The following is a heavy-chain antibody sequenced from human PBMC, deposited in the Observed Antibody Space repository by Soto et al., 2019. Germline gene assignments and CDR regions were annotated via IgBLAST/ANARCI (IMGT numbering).Heavy chain of an antibody. Sequence: EVQLLESGGGLVQPGGSLRLSCAASGFAFSSYAMSWVRQAPGKGLEWVSSISGSTSGTYYADAVKGRFTISRDNSNNTLYLQMNSLRAEDTAVYYCAKARGFIAPFDFWGQAALVTVSS. D-gene: IGHD3-16*02. CDR2: ISGSTSGT. CDR1: GFAFSSYA. J-gene: IGHJ4*02. CDR3: AKARGFIAPFDF. V-gene: IGHV3-23*01.